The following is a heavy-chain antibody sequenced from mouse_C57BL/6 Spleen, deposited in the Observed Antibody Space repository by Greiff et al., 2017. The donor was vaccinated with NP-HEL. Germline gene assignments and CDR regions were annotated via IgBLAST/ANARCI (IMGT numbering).Heavy chain of an antibody. V-gene: IGHV2-6-1*01. CDR3: ARHEIYYYGNYAMDY. Sequence: QVQLKESGPGLVAPSQSLSITCTVSGFSLTSYGVHWVRQPPGKGLEWLVVIWSDGSTTYNSALKSRLSISKDNSKSQVFLKMNSLQTDDTAMYYCARHEIYYYGNYAMDYWGQGTSVTVSS. CDR2: IWSDGST. CDR1: GFSLTSYG. D-gene: IGHD1-1*01. J-gene: IGHJ4*01.